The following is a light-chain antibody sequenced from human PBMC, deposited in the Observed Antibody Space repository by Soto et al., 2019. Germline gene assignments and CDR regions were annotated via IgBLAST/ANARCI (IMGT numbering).Light chain of an antibody. J-gene: IGKJ5*01. CDR3: QQYYDTPRIT. Sequence: DIGMTQSPDSLAVSLGERATINCKSSQSVLHSSNNKNYLAWYQQKPGQSPKLLISWASARESGVPDRFSGSGSGTDFTLTISSLQAEDVAVYYCQQYYDTPRITFGQGTRLEIK. CDR2: WAS. V-gene: IGKV4-1*01. CDR1: QSVLHSSNNKNY.